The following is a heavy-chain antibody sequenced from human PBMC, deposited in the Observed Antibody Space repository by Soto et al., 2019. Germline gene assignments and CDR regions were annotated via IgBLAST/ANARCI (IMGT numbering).Heavy chain of an antibody. Sequence: QVQLVESGGGVVQPGRSLRLSCAASGFTFSSYGMHWVRQAPGKGLEWVAGISYDGSNKYYADSVKGRLTISRDNSKNTLYLQMNSLRAEDTAVYYCAKEEWESKRGLVYWGQGTLVTVSS. CDR1: GFTFSSYG. CDR3: AKEEWESKRGLVY. D-gene: IGHD1-26*01. CDR2: ISYDGSNK. V-gene: IGHV3-30*18. J-gene: IGHJ4*02.